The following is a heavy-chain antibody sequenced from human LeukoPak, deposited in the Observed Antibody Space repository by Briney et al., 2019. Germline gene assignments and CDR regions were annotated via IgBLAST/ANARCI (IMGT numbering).Heavy chain of an antibody. J-gene: IGHJ5*02. CDR3: ARRTLVRGRKFVFDP. V-gene: IGHV4-34*01. CDR2: INHSGST. CDR1: GGSFSGYY. Sequence: TSETLSLTCAVYGGSFSGYYWSWIRQPPGKGLEWIGEINHSGSTNYNPSLKSRVTISVDTSKNQFSLKLSSVTAADTAVYYCARRTLVRGRKFVFDPWGQGTLVTVSS. D-gene: IGHD3-10*01.